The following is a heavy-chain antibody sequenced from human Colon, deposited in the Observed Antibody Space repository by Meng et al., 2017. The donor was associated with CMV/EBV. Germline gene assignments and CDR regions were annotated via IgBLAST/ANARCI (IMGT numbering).Heavy chain of an antibody. CDR2: IVGGGGSRT. Sequence: GGSLRLSCAASGFTFNRNSMSWVRQAPGKGLEWVSGIVGGGGSRTYYADSVKGRFTISRDNSKSTLYLQINSPRVEDTAVYYCAKREYCSGSSCYTLNYYYYAVDVWGQGTTVTVSS. CDR3: AKREYCSGSSCYTLNYYYYAVDV. J-gene: IGHJ6*02. V-gene: IGHV3-23*01. CDR1: GFTFNRNS. D-gene: IGHD2-15*01.